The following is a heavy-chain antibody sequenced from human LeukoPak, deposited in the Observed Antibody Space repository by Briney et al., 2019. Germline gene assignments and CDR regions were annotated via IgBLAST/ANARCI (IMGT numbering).Heavy chain of an antibody. CDR3: AKDVWFGKLVDY. CDR2: IHYDGSNK. V-gene: IGHV3-30*02. CDR1: GFTFSSYW. J-gene: IGHJ4*02. Sequence: GGSLRLSCAGSGFTFSSYWMTWVRQAPGKGLEWVAFIHYDGSNKYYADSVKGRFTISRDTSNNTLYLQMNSLKPEDTAVYYCAKDVWFGKLVDYWGQGTLVTVSS. D-gene: IGHD3-10*01.